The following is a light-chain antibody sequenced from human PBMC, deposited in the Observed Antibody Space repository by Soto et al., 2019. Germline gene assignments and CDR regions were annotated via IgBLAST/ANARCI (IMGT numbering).Light chain of an antibody. CDR2: GAS. Sequence: EIVLTQSPGTLSLSPGERATLSCRASQSVSSANFAWYQQTPGQAPRLLIYGASSRATGIPDRFSGSGSGTVFTLTINILEPDDFAVYYCHQYGNSPQTFGQGTKVDIK. CDR1: QSVSSAN. J-gene: IGKJ1*01. CDR3: HQYGNSPQT. V-gene: IGKV3-20*01.